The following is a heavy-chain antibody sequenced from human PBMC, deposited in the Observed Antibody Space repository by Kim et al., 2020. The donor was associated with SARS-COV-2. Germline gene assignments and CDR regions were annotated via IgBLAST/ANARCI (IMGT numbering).Heavy chain of an antibody. CDR2: IIPILGIA. Sequence: SVKVSCKASGGTFSSYAISWVRQAPGQGLEWMGRIIPILGIANYAQKFQGRVTITADKSTSTAYMELSSLRSEDTAVYYCARDNPGWLRNSSGWTHPFDYWGQGTLVTVSS. D-gene: IGHD6-19*01. J-gene: IGHJ4*02. V-gene: IGHV1-69*04. CDR1: GGTFSSYA. CDR3: ARDNPGWLRNSSGWTHPFDY.